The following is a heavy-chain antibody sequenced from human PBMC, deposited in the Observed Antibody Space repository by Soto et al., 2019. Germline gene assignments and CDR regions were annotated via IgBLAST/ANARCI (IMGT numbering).Heavy chain of an antibody. J-gene: IGHJ5*02. CDR2: IYHSGST. CDR3: ATLVVVPAAMMGGFDP. D-gene: IGHD2-2*01. Sequence: QVQLQESGPGLVKPSGTLSLTCAVSGGSISSSNWWSWVRQPPGNGLEWIGEIYHSGSTNYNPSLKSRVTISVDKSKNQFSLKLSSVTAADTAVYYCATLVVVPAAMMGGFDPWGQGTLVTVSS. CDR1: GGSISSSNW. V-gene: IGHV4-4*02.